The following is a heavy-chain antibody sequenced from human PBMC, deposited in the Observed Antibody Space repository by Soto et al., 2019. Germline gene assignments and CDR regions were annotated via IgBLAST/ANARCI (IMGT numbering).Heavy chain of an antibody. Sequence: SGPTLVNPTQTLTLTCSFSGFSLSAYGVRVIWFRQPPGETLEWLALIHWNDDKRYSPYLKSRLTITKDTSKNQVVLTLTNLDPLDTGTYFCAHTKDSSGFLTSWGQGILVTVSS. D-gene: IGHD3-22*01. CDR3: AHTKDSSGFLTS. CDR2: IHWNDDK. V-gene: IGHV2-5*01. J-gene: IGHJ5*02. CDR1: GFSLSAYGVR.